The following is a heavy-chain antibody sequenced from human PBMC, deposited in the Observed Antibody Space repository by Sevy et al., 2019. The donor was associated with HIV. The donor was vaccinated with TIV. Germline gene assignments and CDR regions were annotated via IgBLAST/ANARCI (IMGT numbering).Heavy chain of an antibody. V-gene: IGHV1-8*01. D-gene: IGHD6-13*01. J-gene: IGHJ3*02. Sequence: ASVKVSCKASGYTFTSYDINWVRQATGQGLEWMGWMNPNSGNTGYAQKFQGRVTMTRNTSISTAYMELSSLRSEDTTVYYCARTSIAAAGTSAFDIWGQGTMVTVSS. CDR1: GYTFTSYD. CDR3: ARTSIAAAGTSAFDI. CDR2: MNPNSGNT.